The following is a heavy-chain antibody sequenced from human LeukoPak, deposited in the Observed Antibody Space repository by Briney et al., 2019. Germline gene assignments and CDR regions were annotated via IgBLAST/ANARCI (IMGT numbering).Heavy chain of an antibody. V-gene: IGHV1-69*05. Sequence: SEKVSCKASGGTFTSYAISWVRQAPGPGLEWMGGFIPIFGTANYAQKFQGRVTITTDESTSTAYMELSSPRSEDTAVFYCATLYYYDSSDYWGQGTLVTVSS. J-gene: IGHJ4*02. D-gene: IGHD3-22*01. CDR1: GGTFTSYA. CDR2: FIPIFGTA. CDR3: ATLYYYDSSDY.